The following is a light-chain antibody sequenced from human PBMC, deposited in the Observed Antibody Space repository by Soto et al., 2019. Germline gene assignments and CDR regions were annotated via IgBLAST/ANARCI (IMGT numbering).Light chain of an antibody. CDR1: QSINNN. V-gene: IGKV3-15*01. CDR3: QQYNNWPTWT. CDR2: GAS. J-gene: IGKJ1*01. Sequence: EIVMTQSPATLSVSPGERATLSCRASQSINNNLAWYQQKPGQAPRLLIYGASTRATGIPARFSGSGSGTEFTLTISSLQSEDFAVYYCQQYNNWPTWTFGQGTKVDIK.